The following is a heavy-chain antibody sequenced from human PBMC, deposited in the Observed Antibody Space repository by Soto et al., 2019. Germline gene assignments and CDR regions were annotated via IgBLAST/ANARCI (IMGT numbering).Heavy chain of an antibody. CDR2: ISSSGSTI. CDR1: GLTFSSYE. Sequence: GGSLRLSCAASGLTFSSYEMYWVRQAPGKGLEWVSYISSSGSTIYYADSVKGRFTISRDNAKNSLYLQMNSLRAEDTAVYYCANPEAAGPLFDYWGQGTLVTVSS. CDR3: ANPEAAGPLFDY. V-gene: IGHV3-48*03. D-gene: IGHD6-13*01. J-gene: IGHJ4*02.